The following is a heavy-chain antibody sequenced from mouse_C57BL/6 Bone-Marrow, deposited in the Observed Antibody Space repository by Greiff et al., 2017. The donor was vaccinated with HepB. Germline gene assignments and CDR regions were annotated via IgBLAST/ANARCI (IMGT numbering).Heavy chain of an antibody. V-gene: IGHV5-6*01. CDR2: ISSGGGYT. CDR1: GFTFSSYG. CDR3: ARHRMDY. Sequence: EVMLVESGGDLVKPGGSLKLSCAASGFTFSSYGMSWVRQTPDKRLEWVATISSGGGYTYYPDSVKGRFTISRDNAKNTLYLQMSSLKSEDTAMYYCARHRMDYWGQGTSVTVSS. J-gene: IGHJ4*01.